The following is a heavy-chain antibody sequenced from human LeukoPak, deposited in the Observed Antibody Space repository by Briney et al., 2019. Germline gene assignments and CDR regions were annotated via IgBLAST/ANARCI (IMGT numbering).Heavy chain of an antibody. CDR3: VRAAAGLHDAFDI. Sequence: GGSLRLSCAASRFTFNSYNMNWVRQAPGKGLEWVSSISTSSAYIYYADSVKGRFTISRDNAKNSLYLQMNSLRAEDTAVYYCVRAAAGLHDAFDIWGQGTMVTISS. CDR2: ISTSSAYI. CDR1: RFTFNSYN. V-gene: IGHV3-21*01. J-gene: IGHJ3*02.